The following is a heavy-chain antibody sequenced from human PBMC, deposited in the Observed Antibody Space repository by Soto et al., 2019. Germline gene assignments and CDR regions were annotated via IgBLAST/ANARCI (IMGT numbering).Heavy chain of an antibody. CDR3: AIYSSSDYYYYGMDV. CDR2: IDPSDSYT. J-gene: IGHJ6*02. Sequence: GESLKISCKGSGYSFTSYWIRWVRQMPGKGLEWMGRIDPSDSYTNYSPSFQGHVTISADKSISTAYLQWSSLKASDTAMYYCAIYSSSDYYYYGMDVWGQGTTVTVSS. D-gene: IGHD6-6*01. V-gene: IGHV5-10-1*01. CDR1: GYSFTSYW.